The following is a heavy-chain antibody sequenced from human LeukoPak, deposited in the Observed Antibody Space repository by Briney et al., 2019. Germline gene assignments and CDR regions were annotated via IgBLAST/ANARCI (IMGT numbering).Heavy chain of an antibody. CDR1: GFTFSSYW. CDR3: VRGGGADRPYGLDV. D-gene: IGHD6-6*01. J-gene: IGHJ6*02. CDR2: INSDGTST. Sequence: PGGSLRLSCAAFGFTFSSYWIHWVRQAPGKGPVWVSHINSDGTSTTYADPVKGRFTISRDSAKNTVYLQMNSLRAEDTAVYYCVRGGGADRPYGLDVWGQGTTVTVSS. V-gene: IGHV3-74*01.